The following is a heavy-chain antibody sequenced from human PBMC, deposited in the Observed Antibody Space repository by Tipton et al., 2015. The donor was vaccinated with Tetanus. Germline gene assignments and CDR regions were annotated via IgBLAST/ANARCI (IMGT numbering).Heavy chain of an antibody. CDR3: ARRKGY. CDR2: IYPGDSST. J-gene: IGHJ4*02. V-gene: IGHV5-51*01. CDR1: GYTFTNAW. Sequence: QLVQSGAEVKKPGESLKISCQASGYTFTNAWIGWVRQMPGKGLEWMGVIYPGDSSTIYSPSFQGLVTISVDKSINTTYLRWTSLKASDSAMYYCARRKGYWGQGTLVTVSS.